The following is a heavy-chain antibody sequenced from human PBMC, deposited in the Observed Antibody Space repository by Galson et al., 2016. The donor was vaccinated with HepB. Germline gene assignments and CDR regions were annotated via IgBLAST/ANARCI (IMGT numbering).Heavy chain of an antibody. J-gene: IGHJ4*02. D-gene: IGHD1-1*01. Sequence: SLRLSCAASGFSFDDYAMHWVRQAPGKGLEWVSGISWNRGSIGYAASVKGRFTISRDNAKNSLYLQMDSLRADDTAIYYCARVSGDVERLGGLDYWGQGTLVTVSS. CDR1: GFSFDDYA. CDR3: ARVSGDVERLGGLDY. CDR2: ISWNRGSI. V-gene: IGHV3-9*01.